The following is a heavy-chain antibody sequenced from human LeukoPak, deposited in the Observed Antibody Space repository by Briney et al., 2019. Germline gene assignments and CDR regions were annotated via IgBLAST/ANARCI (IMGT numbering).Heavy chain of an antibody. J-gene: IGHJ4*02. Sequence: ASVKVSCKASGYTFTSYDINWVRQATGQGLEWMGWMNPNSGNTGYAQKFQGRVTMTRNTSISTAYMELSSLRSEDTAVYYCARGSVWFGELLSGDDYWGQGTLVTVSS. CDR1: GYTFTSYD. V-gene: IGHV1-8*01. D-gene: IGHD3-10*01. CDR3: ARGSVWFGELLSGDDY. CDR2: MNPNSGNT.